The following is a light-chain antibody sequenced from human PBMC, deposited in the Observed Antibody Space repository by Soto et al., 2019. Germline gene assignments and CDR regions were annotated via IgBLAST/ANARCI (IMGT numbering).Light chain of an antibody. CDR3: QAWDSSTEV. J-gene: IGLJ2*01. V-gene: IGLV3-1*01. CDR2: QDS. Sequence: YELTQPPSVSVSPGQTASITCSGDKLGDKYACWYQQKPGQSPVLVIYQDSKRPSGIPERFSGSNSGNTATLTISGTQAMDEADYYCQAWDSSTEVFGGGTKVTVL. CDR1: KLGDKY.